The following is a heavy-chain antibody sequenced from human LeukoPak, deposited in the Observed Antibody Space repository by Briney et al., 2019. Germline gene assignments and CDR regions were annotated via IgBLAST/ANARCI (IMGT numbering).Heavy chain of an antibody. J-gene: IGHJ4*02. CDR1: GFTFSSYA. CDR3: ARDRGRYYDSRGFYWGYYFDS. V-gene: IGHV3-23*01. D-gene: IGHD3-22*01. Sequence: GGSLRLSCAASGFTFSSYAMRWVRQAPGKGLEWVSSISGSGGSTYYADCVKARFTISRDNSKDTLYLQMSSVRVGDTAVYYCARDRGRYYDSRGFYWGYYFDSWGQGILVTVST. CDR2: ISGSGGST.